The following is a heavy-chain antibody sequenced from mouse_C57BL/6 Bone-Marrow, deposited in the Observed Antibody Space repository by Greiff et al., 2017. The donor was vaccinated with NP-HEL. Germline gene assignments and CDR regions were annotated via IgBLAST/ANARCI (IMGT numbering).Heavy chain of an antibody. D-gene: IGHD3-1*01. V-gene: IGHV5-6*01. CDR3: ARIGVGDY. Sequence: EVQLVESGGDLVKPGGSLKLSCAASGFTLSSYGMSWVRQTPDKRLEWVATISSGGSYTYYPDSVKGRFTISRDNAKNTLYLQMSSLKSEDTAMYYCARIGVGDYWGQGTTLTVSS. J-gene: IGHJ2*01. CDR2: ISSGGSYT. CDR1: GFTLSSYG.